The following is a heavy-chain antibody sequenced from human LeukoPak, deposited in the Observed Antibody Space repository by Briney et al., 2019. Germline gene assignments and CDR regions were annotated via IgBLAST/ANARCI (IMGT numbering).Heavy chain of an antibody. J-gene: IGHJ4*02. D-gene: IGHD5-24*01. V-gene: IGHV4-31*03. CDR3: ARDLGDGYIANDY. CDR1: GGSISSGAYY. Sequence: SQTLSLTCTVSGGSISSGAYYWSWIRQHPGKGLEWIGYFYYSGSTYYNPSLKSRVTISVDTSKNQFSLDLSSVTAADAAVYYCARDLGDGYIANDYWGAGTLVSVSS. CDR2: FYYSGST.